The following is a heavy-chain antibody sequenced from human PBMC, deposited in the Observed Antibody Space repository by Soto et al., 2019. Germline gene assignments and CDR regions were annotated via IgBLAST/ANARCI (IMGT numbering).Heavy chain of an antibody. CDR1: VFIGSDYA. D-gene: IGHD6-19*01. CDR3: AKGGRGWYGYGMDV. Sequence: EVQLLESGGGLVQPGGSLRLTCAASVFIGSDYAMSWVRQAPGKGLEWVSSTSGSGVGTYYADSVKGRFTISRDNSKNTLYLQMNSLRAEDTALYYCAKGGRGWYGYGMDVWGQGTTVTVSS. CDR2: TSGSGVGT. V-gene: IGHV3-23*01. J-gene: IGHJ6*02.